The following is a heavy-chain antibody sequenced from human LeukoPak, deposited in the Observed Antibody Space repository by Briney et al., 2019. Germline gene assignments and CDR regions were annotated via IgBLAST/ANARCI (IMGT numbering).Heavy chain of an antibody. V-gene: IGHV4-59*01. D-gene: IGHD3-9*01. J-gene: IGHJ3*02. CDR2: IYYSGST. Sequence: SETLSLTCTVSGGSISSYYWSWIRQPPGKGLEWIGYIYYSGSTNYNPSLKSRVTISVDTSKNQFSLKLSSVTAADTAVYYCARGPDDILTDAFDIWGQGTMVTVSS. CDR1: GGSISSYY. CDR3: ARGPDDILTDAFDI.